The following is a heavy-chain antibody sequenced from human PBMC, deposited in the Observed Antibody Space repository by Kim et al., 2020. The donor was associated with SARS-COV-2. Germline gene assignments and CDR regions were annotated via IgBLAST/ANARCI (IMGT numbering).Heavy chain of an antibody. CDR1: GYTFTSYY. CDR2: INPSGGST. Sequence: ASVKVSCKASGYTFTSYYMHWVRQAPGQGLEWMGIINPSGGSTSYAQKFQGRVTMTRDTSTSTVYMELSSLRSEDTAVYYCAREFIVQDSLSRYFDLWGRGTLVTVSS. V-gene: IGHV1-46*01. CDR3: AREFIVQDSLSRYFDL. D-gene: IGHD3-16*02. J-gene: IGHJ2*01.